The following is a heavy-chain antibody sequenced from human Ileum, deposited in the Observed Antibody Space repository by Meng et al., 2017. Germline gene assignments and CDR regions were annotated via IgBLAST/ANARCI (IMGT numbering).Heavy chain of an antibody. CDR2: INPNSGGT. V-gene: IGHV1-2*06. Sequence: ASLKVSCKASGYTFTGYYMHWVRQAPGQGLEWMGRINPNSGGTNYAQKFQGRVTMTRDTSISTAYMELSRLRSDDTAVYYCARDRGYSYGRGPYYFDYWGQGTLVTVSS. CDR3: ARDRGYSYGRGPYYFDY. CDR1: GYTFTGYY. J-gene: IGHJ4*02. D-gene: IGHD5-18*01.